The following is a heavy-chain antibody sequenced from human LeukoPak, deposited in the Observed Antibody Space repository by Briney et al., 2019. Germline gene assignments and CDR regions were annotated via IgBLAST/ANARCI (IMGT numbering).Heavy chain of an antibody. D-gene: IGHD3-3*01. Sequence: ASVKASCKASGYTFTSYGISWVRQAPGQGLEWMGWISAYNGNTNYAQKLQGRVTMTTDTSTSTAYMELRSLRSDDTAVYYCARSHPNYDFWSGSVLTQFDPWGQGTLVTVSS. V-gene: IGHV1-18*01. CDR3: ARSHPNYDFWSGSVLTQFDP. J-gene: IGHJ5*02. CDR1: GYTFTSYG. CDR2: ISAYNGNT.